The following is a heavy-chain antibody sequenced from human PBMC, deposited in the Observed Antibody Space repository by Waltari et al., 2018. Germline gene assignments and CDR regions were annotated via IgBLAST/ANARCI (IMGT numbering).Heavy chain of an antibody. Sequence: QVQLVPSGAEVKQTGASVTVSCRASGNNFTNYYQHWVRQAAGQGLEWMGNINPFGDSTDYAQKFQGRVNLTRDTSTRTAYMELSSLRSEDTAVYYCAIREGITGYNAPDIWGQGTMVTVSS. CDR2: INPFGDST. V-gene: IGHV1-46*03. CDR1: GNNFTNYY. D-gene: IGHD1-20*01. CDR3: AIREGITGYNAPDI. J-gene: IGHJ3*02.